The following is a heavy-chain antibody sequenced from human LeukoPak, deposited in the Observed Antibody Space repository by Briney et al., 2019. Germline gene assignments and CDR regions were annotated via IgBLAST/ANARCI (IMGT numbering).Heavy chain of an antibody. CDR1: GFTFSSYS. Sequence: GGSLRLSCAASGFTFSSYSMNWVRQAPGKGLEWVSSISSSSSYIYYADSVKGRFTISRDNAKNSLYLQTNSLRAEDTAVYYCAREGPLYSSGWYGSFDYWGQGTLVTVSS. J-gene: IGHJ4*02. CDR2: ISSSSSYI. V-gene: IGHV3-21*01. D-gene: IGHD6-19*01. CDR3: AREGPLYSSGWYGSFDY.